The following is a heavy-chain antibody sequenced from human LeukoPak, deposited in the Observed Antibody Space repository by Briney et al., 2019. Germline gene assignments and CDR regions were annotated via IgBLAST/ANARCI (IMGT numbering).Heavy chain of an antibody. Sequence: PGGSLRLSCTASGFTFGDYAMSWVRQAPGKGLEWVGFIRSKAYGGTTEYAASVKGRFTISRDDSKSIAYQQMNSLKTEDTAVYYCTRGIPRHRNFDYWGQGTLVTVSS. CDR1: GFTFGDYA. V-gene: IGHV3-49*04. CDR2: IRSKAYGGTT. D-gene: IGHD2-21*01. J-gene: IGHJ4*02. CDR3: TRGIPRHRNFDY.